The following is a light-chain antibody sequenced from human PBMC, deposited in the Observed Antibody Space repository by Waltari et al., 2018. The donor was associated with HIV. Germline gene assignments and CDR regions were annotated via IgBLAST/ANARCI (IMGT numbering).Light chain of an antibody. J-gene: IGLJ1*01. Sequence: SYELTPPPSVSVSPGQTARITCPGDALPKKYAYWYQQKPGPAPVLMIYKDSERPSGIPERFSGSSSGTTVTLTISGVQAEDEADYYCQSADSSGTHYVFGTGTKVTVL. V-gene: IGLV3-25*03. CDR2: KDS. CDR3: QSADSSGTHYV. CDR1: ALPKKY.